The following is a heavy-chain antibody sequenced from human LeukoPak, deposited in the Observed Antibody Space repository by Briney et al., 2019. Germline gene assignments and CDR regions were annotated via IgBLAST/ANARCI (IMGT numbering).Heavy chain of an antibody. CDR2: INPNSGGT. Sequence: ASVKGSCKASGYTFTGYYMHWVRQAPGQGLEWMGWINPNSGGTNYAQKFQGWVTMTRDTSISTAYMELSRLRSDDTAVYYCARGYCSGGSCYGWFDPWGQGTLVTVSS. CDR3: ARGYCSGGSCYGWFDP. CDR1: GYTFTGYY. V-gene: IGHV1-2*04. D-gene: IGHD2-15*01. J-gene: IGHJ5*02.